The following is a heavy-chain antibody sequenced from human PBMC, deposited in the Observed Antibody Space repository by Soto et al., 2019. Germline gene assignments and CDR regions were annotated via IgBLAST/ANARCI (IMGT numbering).Heavy chain of an antibody. J-gene: IGHJ6*02. CDR2: IYYSGST. CDR3: AGQPTAGSYYDLGSYYYYYAMDV. CDR1: GGSISSGGYY. V-gene: IGHV4-31*03. Sequence: SETLSLTCTVSGGSISSGGYYWSWIRQHPGKGLEWIGYIYYSGSTYYNPSLKSRVTISVDTSKNQFSLKLRSVTAADTAVYYCAGQPTAGSYYDLGSYYYYYAMDVWGQGTTVTV. D-gene: IGHD3-10*01.